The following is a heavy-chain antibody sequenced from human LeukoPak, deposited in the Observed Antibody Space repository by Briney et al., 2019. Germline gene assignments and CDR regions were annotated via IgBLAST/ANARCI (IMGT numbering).Heavy chain of an antibody. J-gene: IGHJ6*03. CDR1: GDSIIRSRYY. CDR3: ARQGGYCSSTSCFPNYYYFFYYMDV. Sequence: SETLSLTCTVSGDSIIRSRYYWGWIRQPPGKGLEWFGSIYYSGSTYYNPSLKSRVTISVDTSKNQFSLKLSSVTAADTAIYYCARQGGYCSSTSCFPNYYYFFYYMDVWGKGTTVIVSS. CDR2: IYYSGST. V-gene: IGHV4-39*01. D-gene: IGHD2-2*03.